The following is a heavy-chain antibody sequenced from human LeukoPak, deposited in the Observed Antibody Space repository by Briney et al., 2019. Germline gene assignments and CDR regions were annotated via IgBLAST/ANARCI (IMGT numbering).Heavy chain of an antibody. V-gene: IGHV4-61*02. CDR3: ARGKGYSNEAFDY. CDR2: IYTSAST. Sequence: SETLSLTCTVSGGSLSSGSYYRSWIRQPAGKGLEWIGRIYTSASTNYNPSLKSRVTISVDTSKNQFSLKLSSVTAADTAVYYCARGKGYSNEAFDYWGQGTLVTVSS. D-gene: IGHD4-11*01. CDR1: GGSLSSGSYY. J-gene: IGHJ4*02.